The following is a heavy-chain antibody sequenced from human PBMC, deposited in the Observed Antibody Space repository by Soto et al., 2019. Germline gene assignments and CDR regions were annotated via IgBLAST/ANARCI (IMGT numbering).Heavy chain of an antibody. CDR1: GYTFTSYY. CDR2: INPSGGST. D-gene: IGHD6-6*01. CDR3: AREVRIAARFDHNNWFDP. V-gene: IGHV1-46*03. J-gene: IGHJ5*02. Sequence: ASVKVSCKASGYTFTSYYMHLVRQAPGQGLEWMGIINPSGGSTSYAQKFQGRVTMTRDTSTSTVYMELSSLRSEDTAVYYCAREVRIAARFDHNNWFDPWGQGTLVTVSS.